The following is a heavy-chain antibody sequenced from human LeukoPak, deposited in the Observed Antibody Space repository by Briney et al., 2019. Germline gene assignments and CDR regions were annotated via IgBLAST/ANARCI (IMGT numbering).Heavy chain of an antibody. V-gene: IGHV3-23*01. CDR3: ARGGWDMIVLDFDY. J-gene: IGHJ4*02. Sequence: PGGSLRLSCAASGFTFSSYAMSWVRQAPGKGLEWVSAISGSGGSTYYADSVKGRFTISRDNSKNTLYLQMNSLRAEDTAVYYCARGGWDMIVLDFDYWGQGTLVTVSS. CDR2: ISGSGGST. D-gene: IGHD3-22*01. CDR1: GFTFSSYA.